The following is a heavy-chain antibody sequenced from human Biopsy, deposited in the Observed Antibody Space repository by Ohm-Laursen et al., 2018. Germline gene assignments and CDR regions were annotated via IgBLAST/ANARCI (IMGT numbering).Heavy chain of an antibody. Sequence: PTQTLTLTHTFSGFSFTTVGMRVTWILQAPGKALEWLAHIDWAGDTRYSASLKTRLSISKDTFKDQVVLTMTDIDPVDTATYYCARASASQYYGVDVWGQGTSVTVSS. V-gene: IGHV2-70*04. J-gene: IGHJ6*02. CDR1: GFSFTTVGMR. D-gene: IGHD1-26*01. CDR3: ARASASQYYGVDV. CDR2: IDWAGDT.